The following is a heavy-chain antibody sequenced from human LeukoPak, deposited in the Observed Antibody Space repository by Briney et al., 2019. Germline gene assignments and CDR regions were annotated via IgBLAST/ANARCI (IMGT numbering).Heavy chain of an antibody. CDR2: ISGSGGST. CDR3: AKDRSVVGASHFDY. J-gene: IGHJ4*02. D-gene: IGHD1-26*01. V-gene: IGHV3-23*01. Sequence: GGSLRLSCAASGFTSSSYAMSWVRQAPGKGLEWVSAISGSGGSTYYADSVKGRFTISRDNSKNTLYLQMNSLRAEDTAVYYCAKDRSVVGASHFDYWGQGTLVTVSS. CDR1: GFTSSSYA.